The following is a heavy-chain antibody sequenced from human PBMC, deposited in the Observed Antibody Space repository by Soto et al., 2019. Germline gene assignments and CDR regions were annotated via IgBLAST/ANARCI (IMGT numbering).Heavy chain of an antibody. CDR3: ERGEMATINPFDY. J-gene: IGHJ4*02. V-gene: IGHV1-18*04. CDR1: GYPFTSYG. D-gene: IGHD5-12*01. CDR2: ISAYNGNT. Sequence: XSVKVSCTASGYPFTSYGIIWVRQAPGQGLEWMGWISAYNGNTNYAQKLQGRVTMTTDTSTSTAYMELRSLRSDDTAVYYCERGEMATINPFDYWGQGTLVTVSS.